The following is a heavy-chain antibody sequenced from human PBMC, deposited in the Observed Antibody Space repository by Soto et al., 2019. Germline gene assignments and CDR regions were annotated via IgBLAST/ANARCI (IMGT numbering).Heavy chain of an antibody. Sequence: EVQLVESGGGLVKPGGSLRLSCAASGFTFSSYSMNWVRQAPGKGLAWVSSISSSSSYIYYADSVKGRFTISRDNAKNSLYLQMNSLRAEDTAVYYCARDGAVAGDYYFDYWGQGTLVTVSS. D-gene: IGHD6-19*01. CDR3: ARDGAVAGDYYFDY. V-gene: IGHV3-21*01. CDR1: GFTFSSYS. CDR2: ISSSSSYI. J-gene: IGHJ4*02.